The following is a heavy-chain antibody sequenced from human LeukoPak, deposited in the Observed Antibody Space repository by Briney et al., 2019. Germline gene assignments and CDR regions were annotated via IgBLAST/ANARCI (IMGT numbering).Heavy chain of an antibody. CDR1: GFTVSSNY. Sequence: PGGSLRLSCAASGFTVSSNYMSWVRQAPGKGLEWVSVIYSGGSTYYADSVKGRFTISRHNSKNTLYLQMNSLRAEDTAVYYCARGNLPYCGGDCDAFDIWGQGTMVTVSS. J-gene: IGHJ3*02. CDR2: IYSGGST. CDR3: ARGNLPYCGGDCDAFDI. V-gene: IGHV3-53*04. D-gene: IGHD2-21*02.